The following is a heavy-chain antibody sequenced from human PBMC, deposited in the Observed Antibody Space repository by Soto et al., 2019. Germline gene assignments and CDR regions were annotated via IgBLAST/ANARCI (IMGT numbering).Heavy chain of an antibody. D-gene: IGHD5-18*01. CDR3: ANRGYTYGFVIS. Sequence: QVQLVQSGAEVKKPGSSVKVSCKASGGTFSSYTFSWVRQAPGQGLEWMGRIIPRLGIANYAQKFQGIVTITADKSTSTDYMELNSLRSEDTAVYYCANRGYTYGFVISWGKGTLVTVSS. V-gene: IGHV1-69*02. J-gene: IGHJ5*02. CDR2: IIPRLGIA. CDR1: GGTFSSYT.